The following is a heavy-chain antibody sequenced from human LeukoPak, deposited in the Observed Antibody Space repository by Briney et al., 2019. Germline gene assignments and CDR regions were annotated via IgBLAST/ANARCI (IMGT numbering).Heavy chain of an antibody. V-gene: IGHV4-34*01. CDR3: ARQGIAAPYNAFDI. CDR1: GGSFSGYY. D-gene: IGHD6-13*01. Sequence: SETLSLTCAVYGGSFSGYYWSWIRQPPGKGLDWIGEINHSGSTNYNPSLKSRVTISVDTSKNQFSLKLSSVTAADTAVYYCARQGIAAPYNAFDIWGQGTMVTVSS. J-gene: IGHJ3*02. CDR2: INHSGST.